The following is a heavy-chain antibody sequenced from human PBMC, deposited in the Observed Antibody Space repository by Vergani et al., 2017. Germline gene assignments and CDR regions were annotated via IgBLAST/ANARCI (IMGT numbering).Heavy chain of an antibody. J-gene: IGHJ3*02. D-gene: IGHD3-10*01. CDR2: IRYDGSNK. V-gene: IGHV3-30*02. CDR1: GFTFSSYG. Sequence: QVQLVESGGGVVQPGGSLRLSCAASGFTFSSYGMHWVRQAPGKGLEWVAFIRYDGSNKYYADSVKGRFTISRDNSKNTLYLQMNSLRAEDTAVYYCAKDSLWFGELWVRTPDDAFDIWGQGTMVTVSS. CDR3: AKDSLWFGELWVRTPDDAFDI.